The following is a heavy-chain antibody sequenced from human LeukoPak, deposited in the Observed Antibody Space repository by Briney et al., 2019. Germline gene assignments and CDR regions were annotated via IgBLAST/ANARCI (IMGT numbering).Heavy chain of an antibody. CDR1: GSTFTGYY. CDR2: INPNSGGT. V-gene: IGHV1-2*02. Sequence: ASVKVSCKASGSTFTGYYMHWVRQAPGQGLEWMGWINPNSGGTNYAQKFQGRVTMTRDTSISTAYMELSKLRSDDTAVYYCAREDCSSTSCDTVFDYWGQGTLVTVSS. J-gene: IGHJ4*02. CDR3: AREDCSSTSCDTVFDY. D-gene: IGHD2-2*02.